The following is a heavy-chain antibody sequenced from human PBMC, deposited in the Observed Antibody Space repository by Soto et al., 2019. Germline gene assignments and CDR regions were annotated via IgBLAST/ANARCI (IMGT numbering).Heavy chain of an antibody. CDR2: IIPIFGTA. CDR1: GGTFSSYA. V-gene: IGHV1-69*13. CDR3: ARAATESYSSSWYPWFDP. D-gene: IGHD6-13*01. Sequence: SVKVSCKASGGTFSSYAISWVRQAPGQGLEWMGGIIPIFGTANYAQKFQGRVTITADESTSTAYMELSSLRSEDTAVYYCARAATESYSSSWYPWFDPWGQGTLVTVSS. J-gene: IGHJ5*02.